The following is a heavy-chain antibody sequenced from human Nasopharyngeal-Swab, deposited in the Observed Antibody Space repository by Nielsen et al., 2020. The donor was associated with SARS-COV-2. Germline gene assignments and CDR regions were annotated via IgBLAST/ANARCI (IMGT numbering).Heavy chain of an antibody. CDR2: IIPIFGTA. CDR1: GGTFSSYA. D-gene: IGHD3-22*01. Sequence: SVKVSCRASGGTFSSYAISWVRQAPGQGLEWMGGIIPIFGTANYAQKFQGRVTITADESTSTAYMELSSLRSEDTAVYCCAGGDDSLANSYYWGQGTLVTVSS. J-gene: IGHJ4*02. V-gene: IGHV1-69*13. CDR3: AGGDDSLANSYY.